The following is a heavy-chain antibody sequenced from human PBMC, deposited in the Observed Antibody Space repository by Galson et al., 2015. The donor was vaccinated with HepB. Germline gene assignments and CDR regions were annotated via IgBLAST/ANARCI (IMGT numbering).Heavy chain of an antibody. CDR1: GFTFSNYG. J-gene: IGHJ4*02. D-gene: IGHD1-1*01. Sequence: SLRLSCAASGFTFSNYGMHWVRQAPGKGLEWVAVVSYDGSNKYYADSVKGRFTISRDNSKNTLYLQMNSLRAEDTAVYYCAKGGPFGGLETFTFDYWGQGTLVTVSS. CDR3: AKGGPFGGLETFTFDY. CDR2: VSYDGSNK. V-gene: IGHV3-30*18.